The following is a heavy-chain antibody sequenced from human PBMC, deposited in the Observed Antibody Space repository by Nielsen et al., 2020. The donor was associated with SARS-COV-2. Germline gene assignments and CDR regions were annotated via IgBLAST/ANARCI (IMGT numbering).Heavy chain of an antibody. CDR2: ISWNSGSI. CDR1: GFTFDDYA. CDR3: AYAEEVGY. Sequence: SLKISCAASGFTFDDYAMHWVRQAPGKGLEWVSGISWNSGSIGYADSVKGRFTISRDNAKNSLYLQMNSLRAEDTALYYCAYAEEVGYWGQGTLVTVSS. J-gene: IGHJ4*02. V-gene: IGHV3-9*01. D-gene: IGHD1-26*01.